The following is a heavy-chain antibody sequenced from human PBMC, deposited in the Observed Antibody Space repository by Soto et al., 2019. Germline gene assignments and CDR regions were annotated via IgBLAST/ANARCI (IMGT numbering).Heavy chain of an antibody. D-gene: IGHD2-15*01. CDR3: AKGSYCSGGTCRTYYYYYMDV. CDR1: GFTFSSYA. CDR2: ISGSGGNT. Sequence: EVQLLESGGGLVQPGRSLRLSCAASGFTFSSYAMSWVRQAPGKGLEWVSGISGSGGNTYYADSVKGRFTISRDKSTNTLYLQMNSLRAEDTAIYYCAKGSYCSGGTCRTYYYYYMDVWGKGTTVTVSS. J-gene: IGHJ6*03. V-gene: IGHV3-23*01.